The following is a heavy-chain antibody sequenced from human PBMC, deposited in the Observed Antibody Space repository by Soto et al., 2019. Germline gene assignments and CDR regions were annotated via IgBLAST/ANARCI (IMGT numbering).Heavy chain of an antibody. CDR1: GFTFSSYC. V-gene: IGHV3-74*01. J-gene: IGHJ4*02. Sequence: EVQLVESGGGVVQPGGSLRLSCAASGFTFSSYCMHWVRQAPGKGLVWVSRVNPDGSDTSYADSVKGRFTISRDNAKNTLCLAMNSLRAEDTALYYCARVAVGSYYFDYWGQGTLLTVSS. CDR2: VNPDGSDT. CDR3: ARVAVGSYYFDY. D-gene: IGHD6-13*01.